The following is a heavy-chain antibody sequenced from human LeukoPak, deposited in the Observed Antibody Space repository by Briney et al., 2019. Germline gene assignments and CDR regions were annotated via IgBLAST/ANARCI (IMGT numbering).Heavy chain of an antibody. J-gene: IGHJ6*03. V-gene: IGHV4-38-2*02. CDR2: IYHSGST. CDR3: ARVSPLLYCSSTSCYGGYYYYYYMDV. Sequence: SETLSLTCTVSGYSISSGYYWGWIRQPPGKGLEWIGSIYHSGSTYYNPSLKSRVTISVDTSKNQFSLKLSSVTAADTAVYYCARVSPLLYCSSTSCYGGYYYYYYMDVWGKGTTVTVSS. CDR1: GYSISSGYY. D-gene: IGHD2-2*01.